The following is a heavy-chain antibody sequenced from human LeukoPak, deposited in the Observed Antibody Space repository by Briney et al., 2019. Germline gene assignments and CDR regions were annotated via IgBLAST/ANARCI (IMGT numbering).Heavy chain of an antibody. J-gene: IGHJ4*02. CDR2: IYYSGST. D-gene: IGHD2-15*01. V-gene: IGHV4-31*03. CDR3: ARGGYSDRRVDY. CDR1: GGSISSGGYY. Sequence: PSQTLSLTCTVSGGSISSGGYYWSWIRQHPGKGLEWIGYIYYSGSTYYNPSLKSRVTISVDTSKNQFSLKLSSVTAADTAVYYCARGGYSDRRVDYWGQGTLVTVPS.